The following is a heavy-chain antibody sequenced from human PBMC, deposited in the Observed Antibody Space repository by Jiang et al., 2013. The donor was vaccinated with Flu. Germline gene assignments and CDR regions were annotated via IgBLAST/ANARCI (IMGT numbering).Heavy chain of an antibody. J-gene: IGHJ5*02. CDR1: GYTFTSYY. D-gene: IGHD6-13*01. V-gene: IGHV1-46*01. Sequence: SGAEVKKPGASVKVSCKASGYTFTSYYMHWVRQAPGQGLEWMGIINPSGGSTSYAQKFQGRVTMTRDTSTSTVYMELSSLRSEDTAVYYCARSRGPSRSSSPGWFDPWGQGTLVTVSS. CDR2: INPSGGST. CDR3: ARSRGPSRSSSPGWFDP.